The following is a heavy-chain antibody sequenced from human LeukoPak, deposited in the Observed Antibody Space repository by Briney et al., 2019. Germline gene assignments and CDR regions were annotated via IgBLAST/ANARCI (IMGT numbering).Heavy chain of an antibody. D-gene: IGHD4-17*01. CDR1: GFTFSSYS. V-gene: IGHV3-21*01. J-gene: IGHJ6*03. CDR2: ISSSSSYI. Sequence: KPGGSLRLSCAASGFTFSSYSMNWVRQAPGKGLEWVSSISSSSSYIYYADSVKGRFTISRDNAKNSLYLQMNSLRAEDTAVYYCAKGGYGDHYYYYYYMDVWGKGTTVTISS. CDR3: AKGGYGDHYYYYYYMDV.